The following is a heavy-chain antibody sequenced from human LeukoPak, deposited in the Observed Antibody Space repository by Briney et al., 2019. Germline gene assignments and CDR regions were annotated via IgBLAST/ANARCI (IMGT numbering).Heavy chain of an antibody. J-gene: IGHJ4*02. CDR1: GFTFSTYW. D-gene: IGHD1-26*01. CDR3: ARETPLVGATETDLFDY. V-gene: IGHV3-21*01. Sequence: PGGSLRLSCAASGFTFSTYWMGWVRQAPGKGLEWVSSISSSSSYIYYADSVKGRFTISRDNAKNSLYLQTNSLRAEDTAVYYCARETPLVGATETDLFDYWGQGTLVTVSS. CDR2: ISSSSSYI.